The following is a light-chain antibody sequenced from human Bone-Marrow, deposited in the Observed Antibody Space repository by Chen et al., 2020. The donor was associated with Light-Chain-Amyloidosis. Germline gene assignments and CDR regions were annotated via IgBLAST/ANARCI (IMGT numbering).Light chain of an antibody. CDR1: SANIGTGYD. CDR3: QTYDTSLSAPV. J-gene: IGLJ2*01. V-gene: IGLV1-40*01. CDR2: SNS. Sequence: QSVLTQPPSVSVAPGQRVTISFAGSSANIGTGYDVHWYQQPPGSAPKVVIYSNSNRPSRVPARFSGSESGPSASLLTTGLQAEDEAYYYCQTYDTSLSAPVFAGGTRLTVL.